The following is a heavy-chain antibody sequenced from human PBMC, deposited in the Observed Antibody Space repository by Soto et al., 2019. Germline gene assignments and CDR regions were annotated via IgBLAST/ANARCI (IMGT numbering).Heavy chain of an antibody. D-gene: IGHD2-15*01. CDR2: VSSGGGT. J-gene: IGHJ4*02. Sequence: EVELLESGGGLVQPEGSLRLSCAASGFTFSTYAMGWVRQAPGKGLEWVSVVSSGGGTHYADSVKGRFTVSRDNSKNTLSLQMNRLRSDDTAESEGAKRLGAGGHFDCWRQGALVTASS. CDR1: GFTFSTYA. V-gene: IGHV3-23*01. CDR3: AKRLGAGGHFDC.